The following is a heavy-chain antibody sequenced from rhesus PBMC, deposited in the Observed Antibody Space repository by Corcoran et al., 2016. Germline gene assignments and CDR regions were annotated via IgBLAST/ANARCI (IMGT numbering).Heavy chain of an antibody. Sequence: EVQLVQSGAEVKRPGESLRISCKTSGYSFTGSWFSWVRQMPGKGLEWMGMVYPGYSNTRYSPSFQGPVTISAYRSLSTAYLQWSSLTASDTARYYCAKDNPGWTGYYFYWGQGVLGTVTS. CDR2: VYPGYSNT. V-gene: IGHV5-43*01. CDR1: GYSFTGSW. J-gene: IGHJ4*01. CDR3: AKDNPGWTGYYFY. D-gene: IGHD3-3*01.